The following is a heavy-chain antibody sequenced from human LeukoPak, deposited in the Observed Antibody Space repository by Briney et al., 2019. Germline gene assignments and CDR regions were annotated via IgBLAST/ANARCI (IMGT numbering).Heavy chain of an antibody. J-gene: IGHJ4*02. Sequence: HPGGSLRLSCAASGFTFSSYAMSWVRQAPGKGLEWVPAISGSGGSTYYADSVKGRFTISRDNSKNTLYLQMNSLRAEDTAVYYFAKSLLTGGGYYFDYWGQGTLVTVSS. CDR2: ISGSGGST. D-gene: IGHD7-27*01. V-gene: IGHV3-23*01. CDR3: AKSLLTGGGYYFDY. CDR1: GFTFSSYA.